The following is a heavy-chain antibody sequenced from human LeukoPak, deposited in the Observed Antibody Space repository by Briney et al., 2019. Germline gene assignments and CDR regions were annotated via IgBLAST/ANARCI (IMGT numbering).Heavy chain of an antibody. D-gene: IGHD1-26*01. J-gene: IGHJ5*02. CDR3: ARDLTGSGSVWFDP. CDR1: GGTFSSYA. CDR2: IIPIFGTA. V-gene: IGHV1-69*05. Sequence: ASVKVSCKASGGTFSSYAISWVRQAPGQGLEWMGGIIPIFGTANYAQKFQGRVTITTDESTSTAYMELSSLRSEDTAVYYCARDLTGSGSVWFDPWGQGTLVTVSS.